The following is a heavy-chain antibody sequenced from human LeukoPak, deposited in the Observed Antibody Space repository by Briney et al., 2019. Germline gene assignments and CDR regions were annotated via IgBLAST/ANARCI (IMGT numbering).Heavy chain of an antibody. D-gene: IGHD3-16*01. CDR3: ARVSYDYVWGSLYYYYYMDV. V-gene: IGHV4-59*01. CDR1: GGSISSYY. Sequence: SETLSLTCTVSGGSISSYYWSWIRQPPGKGLEWIGYNYYSGSTNYNPALKSRVTISVDTSKNQFSLKLSSVTAADTAVYYCARVSYDYVWGSLYYYYYMDVWGKGTTVTISS. J-gene: IGHJ6*03. CDR2: NYYSGST.